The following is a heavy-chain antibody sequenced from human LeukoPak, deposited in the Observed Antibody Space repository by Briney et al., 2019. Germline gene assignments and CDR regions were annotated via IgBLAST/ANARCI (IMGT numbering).Heavy chain of an antibody. V-gene: IGHV4-4*07. CDR3: ARGYDRSGAFDI. J-gene: IGHJ3*02. CDR2: IYTSGST. CDR1: GGSISSYY. Sequence: SETLSLTCTVSGGSISSYYWSWIRQPAGKGLEWIGRIYTSGSTNYNPSIKSRVTMSVDTSKNQFSLKLSSVTAADTAVYYCARGYDRSGAFDIWGQGTMVTVSS. D-gene: IGHD3-22*01.